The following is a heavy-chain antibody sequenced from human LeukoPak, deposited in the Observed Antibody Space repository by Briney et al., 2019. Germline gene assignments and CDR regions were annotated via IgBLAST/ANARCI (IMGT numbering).Heavy chain of an antibody. V-gene: IGHV4-30-2*01. CDR2: IYHSGST. CDR3: AQSYYDFWTGPLGY. J-gene: IGHJ4*02. Sequence: SGTLSLTCAVSGGSISSGGYSWSWIRQPPGKGLEWIGYIYHSGSTYYNPSLKSRVTISVDRSKNQFSLKLSSVTAADTAVYYCAQSYYDFWTGPLGYWGQGTLVTVSS. D-gene: IGHD3-3*01. CDR1: GGSISSGGYS.